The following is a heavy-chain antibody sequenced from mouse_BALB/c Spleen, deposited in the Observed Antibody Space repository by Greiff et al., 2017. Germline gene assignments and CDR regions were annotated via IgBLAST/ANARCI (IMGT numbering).Heavy chain of an antibody. CDR1: GFTFSSYT. D-gene: IGHD2-2*01. V-gene: IGHV5-12-2*01. CDR2: ISNGGGST. CDR3: ARHGYAWFAY. Sequence: EVKLVESGGGLVQPGGSLKLSCAASGFTFSSYTMSWVRQTPEKRLEWVAYISNGGGSTYYPDTVKGRFTISRDNAKNTLYLQMSSLKSEDTAMYYCARHGYAWFAYWGQGTLVTVSA. J-gene: IGHJ3*01.